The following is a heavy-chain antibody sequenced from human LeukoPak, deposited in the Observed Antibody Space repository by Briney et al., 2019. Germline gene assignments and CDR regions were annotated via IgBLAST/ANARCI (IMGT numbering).Heavy chain of an antibody. Sequence: GASVKVSCKASGYTFTGYFMHWVRQAPGQGLEWMGWINPNSGGTNYAQRFQGRVTMTRDTSTSTAYMELSRMTSDDTAVYYCARVKGYCSGGSCRGWFDPWGQGTLVTVSS. CDR1: GYTFTGYF. J-gene: IGHJ5*02. CDR2: INPNSGGT. CDR3: ARVKGYCSGGSCRGWFDP. V-gene: IGHV1-2*02. D-gene: IGHD2-15*01.